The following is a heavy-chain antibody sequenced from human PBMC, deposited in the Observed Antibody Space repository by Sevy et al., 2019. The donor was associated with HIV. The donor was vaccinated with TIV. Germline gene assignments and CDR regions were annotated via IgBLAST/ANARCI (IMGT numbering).Heavy chain of an antibody. J-gene: IGHJ6*03. CDR2: ISGSGTRT. V-gene: IGHV3-23*01. CDR3: FRHSREKSKERTVLEKERPRKRGNGHFLLCERGGGNYDPDEIGYYFYYYNMDV. Sequence: GGSLRLSCAVSGFSFDSYGMTWVRQAPGKGLEWVSGISGSGTRTYYADSVKGRFSISRDNSKNRLYLQMNSLRSEDGDGEGGFRHSREKSKERTVLEKERPRKRGNGHFLLCERGGGNYDPDEIGYYFYYYNMDVWGKGTTVTVSS. D-gene: IGHD3-10*01. CDR1: GFSFDSYG.